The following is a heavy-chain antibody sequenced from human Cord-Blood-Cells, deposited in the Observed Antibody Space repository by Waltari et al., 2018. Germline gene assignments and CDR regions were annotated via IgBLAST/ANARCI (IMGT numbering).Heavy chain of an antibody. Sequence: QVPLVQSGAEVKKPGASVKVSCKASGYTFTSYDINWVRQATGQGLEWMGWMNPNSGSTGYAQKFQGRVTMTRNTSISTAYMELSSLRSEDTAVYYCARVPPVAVAGTFRVQEPFFDYWGQGTLVTVSS. J-gene: IGHJ4*02. CDR1: GYTFTSYD. CDR3: ARVPPVAVAGTFRVQEPFFDY. CDR2: MNPNSGST. V-gene: IGHV1-8*01. D-gene: IGHD6-19*01.